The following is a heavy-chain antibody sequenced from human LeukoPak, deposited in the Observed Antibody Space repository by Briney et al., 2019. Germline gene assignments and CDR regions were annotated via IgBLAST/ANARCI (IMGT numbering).Heavy chain of an antibody. D-gene: IGHD3-22*01. CDR2: VCYGEST. CDR1: GYYISSNC. J-gene: IGHJ5*02. Sequence: SETLSLTCTVSGYYISSNCWSWIRQTPRKGLEWIGYVCYGESTDYNPSLKSRVTISRDTSKNQFSLKLSSVTAADTALYYCAREGYDSSGYRLVDPWGQGTLVTVSS. CDR3: AREGYDSSGYRLVDP. V-gene: IGHV4-59*08.